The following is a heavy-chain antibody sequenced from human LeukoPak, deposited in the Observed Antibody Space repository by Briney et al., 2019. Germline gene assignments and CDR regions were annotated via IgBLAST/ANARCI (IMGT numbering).Heavy chain of an antibody. J-gene: IGHJ4*02. CDR3: ARGGSGWPYFDY. V-gene: IGHV3-11*05. Sequence: GGSLRLSCAASGFTFSDYYMSWIRQAPGKGLEWISYISSSTIYTNYADSVQGRFTISRDNAKNSLYLQMNSLRAEDTAVYYCARGGSGWPYFDYWGQGTLVTVSS. D-gene: IGHD6-19*01. CDR2: ISSSTIYT. CDR1: GFTFSDYY.